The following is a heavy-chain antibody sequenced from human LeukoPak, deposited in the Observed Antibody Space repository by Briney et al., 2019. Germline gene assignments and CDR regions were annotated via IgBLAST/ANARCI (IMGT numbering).Heavy chain of an antibody. D-gene: IGHD1-26*01. CDR2: IYYSGST. CDR1: GGSISSYY. CDR3: ARGQRSYFRAVDD. Sequence: SETLSLTCTVSGGSISSYYWSWIRQPAGKGLEWIGRIYYSGSTNYNPSPKSRVTISVDTSKNQFSLKLSSVTAADTAVYYCARGQRSYFRAVDDWGQGTLVTVSS. J-gene: IGHJ4*02. V-gene: IGHV4-4*07.